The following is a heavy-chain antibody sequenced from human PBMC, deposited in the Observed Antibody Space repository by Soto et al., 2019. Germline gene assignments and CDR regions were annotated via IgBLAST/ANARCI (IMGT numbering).Heavy chain of an antibody. Sequence: PGGSLRLSCAASGITFSSYGMHWVRQAPGKGLEWVAVISYDGSNKYYADSVKGRFTISRDNSKNTLYLQMNSLRAEDTAVYYCAKDSRLYYYGSGSYMDVWGQGTTVTVSS. CDR3: AKDSRLYYYGSGSYMDV. D-gene: IGHD3-10*01. J-gene: IGHJ6*02. CDR1: GITFSSYG. V-gene: IGHV3-30*18. CDR2: ISYDGSNK.